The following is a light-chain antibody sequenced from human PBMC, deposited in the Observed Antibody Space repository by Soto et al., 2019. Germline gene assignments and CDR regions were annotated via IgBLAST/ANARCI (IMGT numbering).Light chain of an antibody. Sequence: QYALSQPRSVSGSPGQSVTISCTGTSSDVGAYNYVSWYQQHPGKVPKLMIYDVSQRPSGVPDRFSGSKSGNTASLTISGLQAEDEGDYYCCSYAGSYTVIFGGGTKLTVL. CDR3: CSYAGSYTVI. V-gene: IGLV2-11*01. J-gene: IGLJ2*01. CDR1: SSDVGAYNY. CDR2: DVS.